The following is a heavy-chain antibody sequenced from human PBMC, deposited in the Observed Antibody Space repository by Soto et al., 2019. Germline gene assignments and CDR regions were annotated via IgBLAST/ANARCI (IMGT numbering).Heavy chain of an antibody. D-gene: IGHD1-1*01. CDR2: IYYSGST. Sequence: QVQLQESGPGLVKPSETLSLTCTVSGGSISSYYWSWIRQPPGKGLEWIGYIYYSGSTNYNPSLKSRVTISVDTSKNQFSLKLSSVTAADTAVYYCASSPSLAVFYWGQGTLVTVSS. V-gene: IGHV4-59*01. CDR1: GGSISSYY. J-gene: IGHJ4*02. CDR3: ASSPSLAVFY.